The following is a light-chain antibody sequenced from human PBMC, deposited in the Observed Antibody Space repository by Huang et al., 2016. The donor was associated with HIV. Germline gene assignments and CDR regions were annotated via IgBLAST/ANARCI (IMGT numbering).Light chain of an antibody. J-gene: IGKJ3*01. V-gene: IGKV3-20*01. Sequence: IVLTQSPGTLSLSPGERATLSCRASQSVSSNFLAWYHQKPGRAPSLLMFDASSRATGIPDRFSGRGSGTDFTLTISRLEPEDFAVYYCQHYGNSPRFTFGPGTRVDIK. CDR1: QSVSSNF. CDR2: DAS. CDR3: QHYGNSPRFT.